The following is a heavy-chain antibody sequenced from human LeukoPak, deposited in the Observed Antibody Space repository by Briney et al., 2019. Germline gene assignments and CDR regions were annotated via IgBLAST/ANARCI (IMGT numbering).Heavy chain of an antibody. CDR3: ARSGYSYGYVDY. CDR2: INQDGSEK. V-gene: IGHV3-7*01. Sequence: PGGSLRLSCAASGFTFSSYWMTWVRQVPGKGLEWVANINQDGSEKNYVDSVKGRFTISRDNAKNSLYLQMNSLRAEDTAVYYCARSGYSYGYVDYWGQGTLVTVSS. D-gene: IGHD5-18*01. CDR1: GFTFSSYW. J-gene: IGHJ4*02.